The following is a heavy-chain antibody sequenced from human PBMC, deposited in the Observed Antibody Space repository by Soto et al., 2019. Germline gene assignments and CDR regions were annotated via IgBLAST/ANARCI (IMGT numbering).Heavy chain of an antibody. CDR1: GFTFSDYY. V-gene: IGHV3-11*01. CDR2: ISSSGSTT. CDR3: ARVVTTVTNRYYALDV. Sequence: GGSLRLSYSASGFTFSDYYMSWIRQAPGKGLEWVSHISSSGSTTYYADSVKGRFTSSRDNGKNSLLLQMNSLRAEDTAVYYCARVVTTVTNRYYALDVWGQGTTVTVSS. D-gene: IGHD4-17*01. J-gene: IGHJ6*02.